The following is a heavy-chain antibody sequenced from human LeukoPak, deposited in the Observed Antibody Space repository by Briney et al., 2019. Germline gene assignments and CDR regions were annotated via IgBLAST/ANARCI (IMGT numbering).Heavy chain of an antibody. CDR1: GXSISNYY. V-gene: IGHV4-59*01. D-gene: IGHD3-3*01. CDR2: IYYSGST. Sequence: SETLSLTCTVSGXSISNYYWSWIRQPPGKGLEWIGYIYYSGSTSYNPSLKGRVAISVETSKNQFSVNLSSVTAADTAVYYCARATYDGPLYFGYWGQGTLVTVSS. J-gene: IGHJ4*02. CDR3: ARATYDGPLYFGY.